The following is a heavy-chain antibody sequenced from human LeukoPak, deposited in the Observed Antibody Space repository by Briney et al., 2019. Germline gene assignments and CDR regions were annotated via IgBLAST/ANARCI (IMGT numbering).Heavy chain of an antibody. J-gene: IGHJ4*02. V-gene: IGHV3-74*01. CDR2: INNDGSST. D-gene: IGHD2-15*01. CDR1: GFTFSSYW. Sequence: GGSLTLSCAASGFTFSSYWMHWVRQAPGKGLVWVSHINNDGSSTSYADSVKGRFTISRDNAKNTLYLQMNSLRTDDTAVYYCACYGIAPPYWGQGTLVTVSS. CDR3: ACYGIAPPY.